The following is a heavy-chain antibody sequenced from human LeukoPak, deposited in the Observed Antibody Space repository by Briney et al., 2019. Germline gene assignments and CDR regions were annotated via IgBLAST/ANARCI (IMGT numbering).Heavy chain of an antibody. CDR2: IYYDGSKK. Sequence: GGSLRLSCAASGFTFSSYSMNWVRQTPGKGLEWVAVIYYDGSKKYYTDSVKGRFTISRDNSQNTLFLQMNSLRAEDTALYYCARDLGSTNYYFDYWGQGTLVTVSS. J-gene: IGHJ4*02. CDR1: GFTFSSYS. CDR3: ARDLGSTNYYFDY. D-gene: IGHD2-8*01. V-gene: IGHV3-33*08.